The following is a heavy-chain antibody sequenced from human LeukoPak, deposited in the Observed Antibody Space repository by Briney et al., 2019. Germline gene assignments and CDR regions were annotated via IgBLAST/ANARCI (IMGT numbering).Heavy chain of an antibody. CDR3: AREGAAAGEFDY. D-gene: IGHD6-13*01. V-gene: IGHV4-30-4*01. Sequence: SQTLSLTCTVSGGSIISGDYYWRWIRQPPGKGLERIGYIYYSGSTYYNPSLKSRVTISVDTSKNQFSLKLSSVTAADTAVYYCAREGAAAGEFDYWGQATLVTVSS. CDR1: GGSIISGDYY. J-gene: IGHJ4*02. CDR2: IYYSGST.